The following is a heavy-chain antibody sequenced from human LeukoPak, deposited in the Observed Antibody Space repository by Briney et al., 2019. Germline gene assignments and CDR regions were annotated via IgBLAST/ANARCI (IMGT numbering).Heavy chain of an antibody. J-gene: IGHJ4*02. D-gene: IGHD3-10*01. CDR2: ISPDGTNK. Sequence: GRSLRLSCAASGFIFSNYPMHCVRQALGMGLEWVAVISPDGTNKYYADSVKGRSTVSRDNSKNTLYVEMDSLRAEDTAVYYCAREYASGSYRGYFDYWGQGTLVTVSS. CDR3: AREYASGSYRGYFDY. CDR1: GFIFSNYP. V-gene: IGHV3-30*04.